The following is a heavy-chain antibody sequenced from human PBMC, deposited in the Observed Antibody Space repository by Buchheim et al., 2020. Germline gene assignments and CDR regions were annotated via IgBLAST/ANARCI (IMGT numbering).Heavy chain of an antibody. V-gene: IGHV3-74*01. Sequence: EVQLVESGGGLVQPGGSLRLSCAASGFTFSSYWMHWVRQPPGKGLVWVSRINSDGSSTSYADSVKGRCTIFRDNPKNTPYLPMNSLRAEDTAVYYCAREVGANWFDPWGQGTL. D-gene: IGHD1-26*01. CDR3: AREVGANWFDP. J-gene: IGHJ5*02. CDR1: GFTFSSYW. CDR2: INSDGSST.